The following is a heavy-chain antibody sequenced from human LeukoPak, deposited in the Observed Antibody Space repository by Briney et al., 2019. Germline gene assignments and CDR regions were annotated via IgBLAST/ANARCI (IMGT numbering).Heavy chain of an antibody. J-gene: IGHJ4*02. V-gene: IGHV3-21*01. CDR3: ARDHFGYYDFWSGYPEVYFDY. CDR2: ISSSSSYI. D-gene: IGHD3-3*01. Sequence: GGSLRLSCAASGFTFSGYSMNWVRQAPGKGLEWVSSISSSSSYIYYADSVKGRFTISRDNAKNSLYLQMNSLRAEDTAVYYCARDHFGYYDFWSGYPEVYFDYWGQGTLVTVSS. CDR1: GFTFSGYS.